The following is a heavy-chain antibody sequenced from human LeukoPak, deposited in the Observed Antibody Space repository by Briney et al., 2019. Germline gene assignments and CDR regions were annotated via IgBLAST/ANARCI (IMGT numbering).Heavy chain of an antibody. D-gene: IGHD1-26*01. CDR3: ARKSSGSYYGDAFDI. CDR1: GGTFSSYA. Sequence: GSSVKVSCKASGGTFSSYAISWVRQAPGQGLEWMGGIIPIFGTANYAQKFQGRVTITTDESTSTAYMELSSLRSEDRAVYYCARKSSGSYYGDAFDIWGQGTMVTVSS. CDR2: IIPIFGTA. V-gene: IGHV1-69*05. J-gene: IGHJ3*02.